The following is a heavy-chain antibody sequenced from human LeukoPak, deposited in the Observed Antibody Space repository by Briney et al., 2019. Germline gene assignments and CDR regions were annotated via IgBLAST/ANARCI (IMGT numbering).Heavy chain of an antibody. J-gene: IGHJ6*03. CDR2: IYYSGST. CDR1: GGSISSYY. D-gene: IGHD4-17*01. CDR3: ARGQSTVYYYYMDV. V-gene: IGHV4-59*01. Sequence: SETLSLTCTVSGGSISSYYWSWIRQPPGKGLERIGYIYYSGSTNYNPSLKSRVTISVDTSKNQFSLKLSSVTAADTAVYYCARGQSTVYYYYMDVWGKGTTVTISS.